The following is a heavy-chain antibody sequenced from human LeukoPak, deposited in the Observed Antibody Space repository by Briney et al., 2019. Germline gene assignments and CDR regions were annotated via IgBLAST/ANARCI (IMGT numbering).Heavy chain of an antibody. CDR2: IYSGGST. D-gene: IGHD5-24*01. CDR1: GFTVSSNY. J-gene: IGHJ4*02. Sequence: GGSLRLSCAASGFTVSSNYMSWVRQAPGKGLEWVSVIYSGGSTYYADSVKSRFTISRDNSKKTLYLQMNSLTAEDTAMYYCTRTFLSGDGYKVGYFDYWGQGTLVTVSS. CDR3: TRTFLSGDGYKVGYFDY. V-gene: IGHV3-66*01.